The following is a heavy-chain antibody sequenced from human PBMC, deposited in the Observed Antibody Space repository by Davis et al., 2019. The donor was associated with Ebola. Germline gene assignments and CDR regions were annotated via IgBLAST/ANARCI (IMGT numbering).Heavy chain of an antibody. V-gene: IGHV4-59*01. J-gene: IGHJ6*03. Sequence: PGGSLRLSCTVSGGSISSYYWSWIRQPPGKGLEWIGYIYYSGRTNYNPSLKSRVTISVDTSTNQFSLKLSSVTAADTAVYYCARHGRIAAAGLYYYYMDVWGKGTTVTVSS. CDR3: ARHGRIAAAGLYYYYMDV. CDR1: GGSISSYY. CDR2: IYYSGRT. D-gene: IGHD6-13*01.